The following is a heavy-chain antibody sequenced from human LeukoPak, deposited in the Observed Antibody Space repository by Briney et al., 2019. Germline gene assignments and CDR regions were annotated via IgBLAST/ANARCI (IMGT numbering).Heavy chain of an antibody. CDR1: GFTFSNAW. Sequence: GGSLRLSCAASGFTFSNAWMSWVRQAPGKGLEWVGRIKSKTDGGTTGYAVPVKGRFTISRDDSKSTLYLQMNSLKTEDTAVYYCTTDGGGFPETYGYWGQGTLVTVSS. V-gene: IGHV3-15*01. J-gene: IGHJ4*02. CDR3: TTDGGGFPETYGY. D-gene: IGHD3-16*01. CDR2: IKSKTDGGTT.